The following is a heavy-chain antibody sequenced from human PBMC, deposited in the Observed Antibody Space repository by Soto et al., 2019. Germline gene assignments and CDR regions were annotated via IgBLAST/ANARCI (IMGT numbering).Heavy chain of an antibody. CDR1: GGTFSSYS. D-gene: IGHD1-26*01. CDR3: ARDGGRHSGGIDY. V-gene: IGHV1-69*01. J-gene: IGHJ4*02. CDR2: IIPIFGTA. Sequence: QVQLVQSGAEVKKPGSSVKVSCKASGGTFSSYSINWVRQAPGQGLEWMGEIIPIFGTANYVQKFRGRVTITADESTGTAYMELSSLRSEDTAVYYCARDGGRHSGGIDYWGQGTLVTVSS.